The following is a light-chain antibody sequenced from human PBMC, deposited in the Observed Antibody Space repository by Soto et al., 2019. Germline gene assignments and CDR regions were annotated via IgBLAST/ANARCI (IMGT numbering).Light chain of an antibody. V-gene: IGKV1-12*01. CDR3: QQVNTFPYT. CDR2: GAS. Sequence: DIQMTQPPSSVAASVGDRVTITCRASQDVNIWLAWYRQRPGKAPKLLIFGASNLHSGAPSRFSGSGIGSDFTLTISGLEPEDFATYYCQQVNTFPYTFGQGTTVEIK. CDR1: QDVNIW. J-gene: IGKJ2*01.